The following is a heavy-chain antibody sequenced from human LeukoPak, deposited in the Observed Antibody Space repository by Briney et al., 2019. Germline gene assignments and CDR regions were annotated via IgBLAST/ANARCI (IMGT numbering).Heavy chain of an antibody. D-gene: IGHD2-2*02. CDR3: ARDQGYQLLYISY. V-gene: IGHV3-21*01. Sequence: GGSLRLSCAASGFTLSSSAMNWVRQAPGKGLEWVSSISSSSSYIYYADSVKGRFTISRDNAKNSLYLQMNSLRAEDTAVYYCARDQGYQLLYISYWGQGTLVTVSS. J-gene: IGHJ4*02. CDR2: ISSSSSYI. CDR1: GFTLSSSA.